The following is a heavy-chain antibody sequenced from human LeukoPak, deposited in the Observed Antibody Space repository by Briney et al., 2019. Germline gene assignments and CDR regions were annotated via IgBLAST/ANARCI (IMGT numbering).Heavy chain of an antibody. Sequence: GASVKVSCKASGYTFTSYYMHWVRQAPGQGLEWMGIINPSGGSTSYAQKFQGRVTMTRDTSTSTVYMELSSLRSEDTAVYYCARDGDIVVVTAIPSPPDYWGQGTLVTVSS. J-gene: IGHJ4*02. CDR3: ARDGDIVVVTAIPSPPDY. V-gene: IGHV1-46*01. D-gene: IGHD2-21*02. CDR2: INPSGGST. CDR1: GYTFTSYY.